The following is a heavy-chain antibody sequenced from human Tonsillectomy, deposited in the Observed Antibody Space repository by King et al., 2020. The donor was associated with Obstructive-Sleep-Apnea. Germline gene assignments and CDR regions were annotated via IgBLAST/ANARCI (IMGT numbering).Heavy chain of an antibody. CDR1: GGSFSGHR. CDR2: INDSEST. CDR3: ARRDDY. V-gene: IGHV4-34*01. J-gene: IGHJ4*02. Sequence: VQLQQWGAGLLKPSETLSLTCAVFGGSFSGHRWSWIRQSPGKGLQWIGEINDSESTNYNPSLRSRVTISLDTSKNQFSLKLNSVTAADTAVYYCARRDDYWGQGTLVTVSS.